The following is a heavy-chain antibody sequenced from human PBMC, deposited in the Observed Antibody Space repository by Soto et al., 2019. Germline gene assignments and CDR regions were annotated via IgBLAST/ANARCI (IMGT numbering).Heavy chain of an antibody. CDR1: GYTFTSYD. CDR3: ARGITMVRGVIIPNYYYYYYMDV. CDR2: MNPNSGNT. J-gene: IGHJ6*03. D-gene: IGHD3-10*01. Sequence: QVQLVQSGAEVKKPGASVKVSCKASGYTFTSYDINWVRQATGQGLEWMGWMNPNSGNTGYAQKFQGRVNMTRNTSISTAYMEMSSLTSEDTAVYYCARGITMVRGVIIPNYYYYYYMDVWGKGTTVTVSS. V-gene: IGHV1-8*01.